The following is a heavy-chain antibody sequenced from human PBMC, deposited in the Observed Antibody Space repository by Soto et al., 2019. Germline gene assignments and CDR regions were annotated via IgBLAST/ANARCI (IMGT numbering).Heavy chain of an antibody. Sequence: EVQLVESGGGLVQPGGSLRLSCAASGFTFSGSSMHWVRQASGKRLEWVARSRSKANNYATTYAASVKGRFTISRDESKNTTYLQMNSLKTEDTAIYYCASLIYDSSNFYDNDYWGQGTLVTVSS. CDR2: SRSKANNYAT. J-gene: IGHJ4*02. CDR3: ASLIYDSSNFYDNDY. V-gene: IGHV3-73*02. CDR1: GFTFSGSS. D-gene: IGHD3-22*01.